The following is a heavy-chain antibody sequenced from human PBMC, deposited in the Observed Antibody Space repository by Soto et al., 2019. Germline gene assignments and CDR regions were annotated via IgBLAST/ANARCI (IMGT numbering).Heavy chain of an antibody. CDR2: INHSGST. CDR3: ARVVPAAILKGWVYYYDFWSGYFQRWFDP. J-gene: IGHJ5*02. Sequence: SSETLSLTCAVYGGSFSGYYWSWIRQPPGKGLEWIGEINHSGSTNYNPSLKSRVTISVDTSKNQFSLKLSSVTAADTAVYYCARVVPAAILKGWVYYYDFWSGYFQRWFDPWGQGTLVTVSS. D-gene: IGHD3-3*01. V-gene: IGHV4-34*01. CDR1: GGSFSGYY.